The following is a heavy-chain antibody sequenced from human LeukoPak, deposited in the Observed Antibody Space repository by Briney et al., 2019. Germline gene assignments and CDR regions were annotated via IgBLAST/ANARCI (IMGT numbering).Heavy chain of an antibody. CDR2: IYHTGSP. D-gene: IGHD3-10*01. J-gene: IGHJ4*02. Sequence: PSETLSLTCSVSGGSISGYYWSWIREPPGKGLEWIGFIYHTGSPDYNPSLKSRVTISVDTSKNQFSLNLTSVTAADTAMYYCARASGGDGSGSLWGQGILVTVSS. CDR1: GGSISGYY. V-gene: IGHV4-59*01. CDR3: ARASGGDGSGSL.